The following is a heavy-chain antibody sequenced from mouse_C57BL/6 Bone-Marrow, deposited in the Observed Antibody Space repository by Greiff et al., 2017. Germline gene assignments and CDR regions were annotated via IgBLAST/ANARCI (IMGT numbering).Heavy chain of an antibody. V-gene: IGHV1-59*01. Sequence: QVQLQQPGAELVRPGTSVKLSCKASGYTFTSYWMHWVQQRPGQGLEWIGVIDPSDSYTNYNQKFKGQATLTVDTSSSTSYMQRRSLTSEDSADYYCATYDCGMALWAYCGRGTLITVSA. D-gene: IGHD2-13*01. CDR1: GYTFTSYW. CDR3: ATYDCGMALWAY. J-gene: IGHJ3*01. CDR2: IDPSDSYT.